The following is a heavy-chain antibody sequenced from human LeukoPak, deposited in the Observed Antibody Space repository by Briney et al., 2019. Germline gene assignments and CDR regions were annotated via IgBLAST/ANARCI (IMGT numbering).Heavy chain of an antibody. CDR1: GFTFSTYG. Sequence: PGGSLRLSCAASGFTFSTYGMSWVRQAPGKGLEWVSAINGRGGRTYYADSVEGRFTISRDNSKNMLYLQMNSLRAEDTAKYYCAKDKEVATIPPWMDWGQGTLVTVSS. CDR2: INGRGGRT. J-gene: IGHJ4*02. CDR3: AKDKEVATIPPWMD. V-gene: IGHV3-23*01. D-gene: IGHD5-12*01.